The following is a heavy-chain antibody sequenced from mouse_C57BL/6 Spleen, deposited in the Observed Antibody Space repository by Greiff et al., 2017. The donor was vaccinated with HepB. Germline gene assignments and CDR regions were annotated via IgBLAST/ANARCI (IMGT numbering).Heavy chain of an antibody. J-gene: IGHJ3*01. CDR1: GYTFTSYW. CDR2: INPSNGGT. D-gene: IGHD1-1*01. CDR3: ARSGAIYYYGSSHFAY. Sequence: QVQLQQPGTELVKPGASVKLSCKASGYTFTSYWMHWVKQRPGQGLEWIGNINPSNGGTNYNEKFKSKATLTVDKSSSTAYMQLSSLTSEDSAVYYCARSGAIYYYGSSHFAYWGQGTLVTVSA. V-gene: IGHV1-53*01.